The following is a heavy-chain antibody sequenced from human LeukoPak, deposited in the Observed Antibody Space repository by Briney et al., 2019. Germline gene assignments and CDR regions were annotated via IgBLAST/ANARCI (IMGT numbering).Heavy chain of an antibody. J-gene: IGHJ4*02. V-gene: IGHV1-69*04. CDR1: GGTFSSYA. CDR2: IIPILGIA. Sequence: SVKVSCKASGGTFSSYAISWVRQAPGQGLEWMGRIIPILGIANYAQKFQGRVTITADKSTSTAYMELSNLRSEDTAVYYCARSEDYYDSSGYYDYWGQGTLVTVSS. CDR3: ARSEDYYDSSGYYDY. D-gene: IGHD3-22*01.